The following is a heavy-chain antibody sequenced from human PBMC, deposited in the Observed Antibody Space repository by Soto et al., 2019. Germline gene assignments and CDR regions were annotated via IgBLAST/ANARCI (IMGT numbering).Heavy chain of an antibody. V-gene: IGHV4-31*03. Sequence: QVQLQESGPGLVKPSQTLSLTCTVSGGSISSGGYYWSWIRQHPGKGLEWIGYIYYSGSTYYNPSLKTRVTISVPPPTTPFPLKLSSVTPADTAVSYSAPRVFPWCQGPLVTVSS. CDR1: GGSISSGGYY. J-gene: IGHJ5*02. CDR2: IYYSGST. CDR3: APRVFP.